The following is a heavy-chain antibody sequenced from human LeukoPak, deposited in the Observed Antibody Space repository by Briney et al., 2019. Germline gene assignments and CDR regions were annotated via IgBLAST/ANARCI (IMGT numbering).Heavy chain of an antibody. CDR3: AEGWLGGPGY. J-gene: IGHJ4*02. CDR2: ISSSGSTV. V-gene: IGHV3-48*03. CDR1: GFTFSSYE. D-gene: IGHD3-10*01. Sequence: PGGSLRLSCAASGFTFSSYEMNWVRQAPGKGLEWVSYISSSGSTVYYADSVEGRITISRDNAKKSVYLQMNSLRAEDTAVYYCAEGWLGGPGYWGQGTLVTVSS.